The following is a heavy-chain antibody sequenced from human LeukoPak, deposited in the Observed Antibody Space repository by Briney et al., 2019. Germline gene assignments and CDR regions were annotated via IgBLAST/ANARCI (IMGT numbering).Heavy chain of an antibody. Sequence: GGSLRLSCAASGFTFSSSAMSWVRQVPGKGLEWVSGISASGGSTYYADSVKGRFTISRDNSKNTLYLQMNSLRAEDTAVYYCARDRVGATDYFDYWGQGTLVTVSS. CDR2: ISASGGST. CDR1: GFTFSSSA. J-gene: IGHJ4*02. V-gene: IGHV3-23*01. D-gene: IGHD1-26*01. CDR3: ARDRVGATDYFDY.